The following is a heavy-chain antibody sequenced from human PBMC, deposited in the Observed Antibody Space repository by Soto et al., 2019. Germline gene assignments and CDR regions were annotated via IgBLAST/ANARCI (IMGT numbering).Heavy chain of an antibody. Sequence: ASVKVSCKASGYNFSTYTMHWVRQAPGQRLEWMGWINAANGNTKYSQNFQGRVTISRDTSASTAYLELSSLRSEDTAVYYCAKSFCSSSSCFFVWVDPWGPGTLVTVSS. CDR1: GYNFSTYT. CDR3: AKSFCSSSSCFFVWVDP. CDR2: INAANGNT. D-gene: IGHD6-19*01. J-gene: IGHJ5*02. V-gene: IGHV1-3*01.